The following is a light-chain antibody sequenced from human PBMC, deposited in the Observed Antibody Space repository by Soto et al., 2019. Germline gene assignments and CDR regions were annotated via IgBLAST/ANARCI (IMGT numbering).Light chain of an antibody. V-gene: IGKV1-17*01. Sequence: DIQMTQSPSSLSASVGDRVTITCRASRGIRTDLGWYQQKPGKAPKRLIYAASSLQSGVPSRFSGSGSGTTFTLTISSLQADDFATYYCLQYNGYYRTFGQGTKVDIK. J-gene: IGKJ1*01. CDR1: RGIRTD. CDR2: AAS. CDR3: LQYNGYYRT.